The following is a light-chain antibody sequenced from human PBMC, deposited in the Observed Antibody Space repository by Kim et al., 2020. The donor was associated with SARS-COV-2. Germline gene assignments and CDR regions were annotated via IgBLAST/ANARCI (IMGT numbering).Light chain of an antibody. J-gene: IGKJ2*01. CDR1: QSISRY. CDR2: AAS. Sequence: DIQMTQSLSSLAASVGDRVTITCRASQSISRYLNWYQQKPGKAPKLLIYAASSLQSGVPSRFSGSGSGTDFTLTISSLEPEDFATYYCQQSYSTPPATFGQETKLEI. CDR3: QQSYSTPPAT. V-gene: IGKV1-39*01.